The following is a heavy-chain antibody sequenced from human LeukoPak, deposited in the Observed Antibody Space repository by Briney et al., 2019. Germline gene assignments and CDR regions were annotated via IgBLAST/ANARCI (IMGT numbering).Heavy chain of an antibody. J-gene: IGHJ6*03. Sequence: TTSQTLSLTCTVSGGSISSGGYYWSWIRQHPGKGLEWIGYIYYSGSTYYNPSLKSRVTISVDTSKNQFSLKLSSVTAADTAVYYSARVSSSSSVGYYYYMDVWGKGTTVTVSS. CDR1: GGSISSGGYY. V-gene: IGHV4-31*03. CDR2: IYYSGST. CDR3: ARVSSSSSVGYYYYMDV. D-gene: IGHD6-6*01.